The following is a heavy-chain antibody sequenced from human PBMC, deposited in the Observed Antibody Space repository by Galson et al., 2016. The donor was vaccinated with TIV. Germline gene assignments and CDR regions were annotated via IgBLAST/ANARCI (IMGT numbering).Heavy chain of an antibody. Sequence: SRRLSCATSGLTFSNFGVHRARQAPGQGLASVAFIRYDGTQKYVADSVKGRVTISRDNSKNTLYLQMNSLRGADTAVFYCAKAGDDNSFVHVSDYHMDVWGKGTTVTVSS. CDR1: GLTFSNFG. CDR3: AKAGDDNSFVHVSDYHMDV. V-gene: IGHV3-30*02. CDR2: IRYDGTQK. D-gene: IGHD3-10*01. J-gene: IGHJ6*03.